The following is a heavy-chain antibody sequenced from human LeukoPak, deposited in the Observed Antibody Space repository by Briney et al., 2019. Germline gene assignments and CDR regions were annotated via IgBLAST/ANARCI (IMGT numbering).Heavy chain of an antibody. V-gene: IGHV1-69*04. Sequence: SVKVSCKASGGTFSSYTTSWVRQAPGQGLEWMGRIIPILGIANYARKFQGRVTITADKSTSTAYMELSSLRSEDTAVYYCARDADYYYDSSGNGAFDIWGQGKMVTVSS. D-gene: IGHD3-22*01. J-gene: IGHJ3*02. CDR3: ARDADYYYDSSGNGAFDI. CDR2: IIPILGIA. CDR1: GGTFSSYT.